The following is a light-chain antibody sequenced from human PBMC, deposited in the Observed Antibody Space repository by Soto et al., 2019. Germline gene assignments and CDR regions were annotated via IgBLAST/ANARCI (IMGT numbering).Light chain of an antibody. Sequence: EIVMTQSPASLSVSPGERAILSCSASQSISINLAWYQQKPGQAPRLLIYAASNRATGVPARFSGSWSGTEFTLTISSLQSEDFAVYYCKQYNNWINFGQGTRLEIK. CDR1: QSISIN. CDR2: AAS. V-gene: IGKV3-15*01. J-gene: IGKJ5*01. CDR3: KQYNNWIN.